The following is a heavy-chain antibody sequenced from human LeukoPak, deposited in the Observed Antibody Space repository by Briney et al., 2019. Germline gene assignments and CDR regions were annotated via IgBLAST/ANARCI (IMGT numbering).Heavy chain of an antibody. D-gene: IGHD3-3*01. Sequence: SETLSLTCTVSGYSISSGYYWGWIRQPPGKGLEWIGSIYHSGSTYYNPSLKSRVTISVDTSKNQFSLKLSSVTAADTAVYYCATHRTKGITIFGVVSTSFDPWGQGTLVTVSS. J-gene: IGHJ5*02. CDR3: ATHRTKGITIFGVVSTSFDP. CDR1: GYSISSGYY. CDR2: IYHSGST. V-gene: IGHV4-38-2*02.